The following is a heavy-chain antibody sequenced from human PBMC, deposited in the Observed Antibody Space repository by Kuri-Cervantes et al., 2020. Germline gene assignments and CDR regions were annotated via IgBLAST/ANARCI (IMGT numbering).Heavy chain of an antibody. CDR2: MYHSGST. CDR3: ARSYYDILTGYYNDAFDM. CDR1: GGSISSGGYS. D-gene: IGHD3-9*01. J-gene: IGHJ3*02. Sequence: SCGVSGGSISSGGYSWSWIRQPPGKGLEWTGYMYHSGSTYYNPSLKSRVTVSVDRSKNQFSLKLSSVTAADTAVYYCARSYYDILTGYYNDAFDMWGQGTMVTVSS. V-gene: IGHV4-30-2*01.